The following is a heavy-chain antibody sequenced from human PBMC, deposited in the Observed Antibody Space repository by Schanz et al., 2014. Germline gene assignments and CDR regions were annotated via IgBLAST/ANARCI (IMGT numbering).Heavy chain of an antibody. V-gene: IGHV3-20*04. D-gene: IGHD3-10*01. CDR1: GFTFDDYA. Sequence: EVQLVESGGGVVRPGGSLRLSCAASGFTFDDYAMSWVRQAPGKGLEWVSAINWSDGSTGYADSVKGRFTISRDNGKNSLYLQMNSLRAEDTASYYCARDFPYVSGSYYKGFGYWGQGTLVTVSS. CDR2: INWSDGST. J-gene: IGHJ4*02. CDR3: ARDFPYVSGSYYKGFGY.